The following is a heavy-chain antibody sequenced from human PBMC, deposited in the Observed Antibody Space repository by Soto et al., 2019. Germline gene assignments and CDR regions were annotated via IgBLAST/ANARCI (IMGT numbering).Heavy chain of an antibody. D-gene: IGHD3-3*01. CDR3: ARHTRGFFGVAPGWFDP. CDR2: IYYSGST. J-gene: IGHJ5*02. V-gene: IGHV4-39*01. CDR1: GGSISSSSYY. Sequence: QLQLQESGPGLVKPSETLSLTCTVSGGSISSSSYYWGWIRQPPGKGLGWIGRIYYSGSTYYNPSLKSRVTISVDTSKNQFSLKLSSVTAADTAVYYCARHTRGFFGVAPGWFDPWGQGTLVTVSS.